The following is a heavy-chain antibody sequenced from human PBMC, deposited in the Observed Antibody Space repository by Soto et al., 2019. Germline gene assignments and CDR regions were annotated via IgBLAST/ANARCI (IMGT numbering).Heavy chain of an antibody. V-gene: IGHV4-59*01. CDR3: ARKGAAASYAHYYMDV. J-gene: IGHJ6*03. D-gene: IGHD6-13*01. Sequence: SETLSLTCTVSGGSISPYYWSWIRQPPGKGLEWIGYVYYSGNSNYNASPESRVTRSVDTSRNRFSLNLTSATAADTAVYYCARKGAAASYAHYYMDVWGRGTAVTVSS. CDR1: GGSISPYY. CDR2: VYYSGNS.